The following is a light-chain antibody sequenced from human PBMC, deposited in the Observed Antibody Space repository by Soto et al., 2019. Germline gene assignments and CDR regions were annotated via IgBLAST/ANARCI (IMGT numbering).Light chain of an antibody. V-gene: IGKV3D-15*01. CDR2: GAS. J-gene: IGKJ2*01. CDR1: QSVSSSY. Sequence: EIVMTQSPATLSVSPGGRATLSCRASQSVSSSYLAWYQQKPGQAPRLLIYGASTRATGIPARFSGSGSGTEFTLTISSLQPDDFATYYCQHYSSYPYTFGQGTNVDI. CDR3: QHYSSYPYT.